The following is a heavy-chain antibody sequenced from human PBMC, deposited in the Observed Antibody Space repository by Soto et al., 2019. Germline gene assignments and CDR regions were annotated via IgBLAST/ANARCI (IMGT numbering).Heavy chain of an antibody. CDR2: ISYDGSNK. CDR3: ARDAHPGYYYGSGRSYTTFNY. D-gene: IGHD3-10*01. J-gene: IGHJ4*02. V-gene: IGHV3-30-3*01. CDR1: GFTFTSHA. Sequence: GGSLRLSCAASGFTFTSHAMHWVRQAPGKGLEWVAVISYDGSNKNYADSVKGRFTISRDNSKNTLYLQMNSLRAEDTAVYYCARDAHPGYYYGSGRSYTTFNYWGQGTLVTVSS.